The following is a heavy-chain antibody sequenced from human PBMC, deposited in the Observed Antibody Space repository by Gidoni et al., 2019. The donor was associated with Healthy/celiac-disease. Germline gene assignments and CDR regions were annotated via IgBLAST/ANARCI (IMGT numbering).Heavy chain of an antibody. D-gene: IGHD2-2*01. Sequence: QVQLQQWGAGLLKPSEPLSLTCAVYGGSFSGSYWSWIRQPPGKGLEWIGEINHSGSTNYNPSLKGRVTISVDTSKNQFSLKLSSVTAADTAVYYCARAYCSSTSCYFPWFDPWGQGTLVTVSS. CDR1: GGSFSGSY. CDR2: INHSGST. J-gene: IGHJ5*02. V-gene: IGHV4-34*01. CDR3: ARAYCSSTSCYFPWFDP.